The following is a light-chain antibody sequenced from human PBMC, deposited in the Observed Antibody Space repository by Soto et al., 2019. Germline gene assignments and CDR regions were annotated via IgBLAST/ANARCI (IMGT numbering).Light chain of an antibody. J-gene: IGKJ4*01. CDR3: QPPISWPLT. CDR1: QSVNGL. Sequence: EIMLKQSPATLSLSPGERATLSCRASQSVNGLLGWYQQKPGQAPRLLLYDASKRATGIPARFSGSGFETDLTRTVSSLEHADFAVYYCQPPISWPLTFGGGTKVEIK. V-gene: IGKV3-11*01. CDR2: DAS.